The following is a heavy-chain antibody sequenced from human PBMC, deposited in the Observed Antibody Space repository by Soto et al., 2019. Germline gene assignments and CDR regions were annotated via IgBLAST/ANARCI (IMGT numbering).Heavy chain of an antibody. V-gene: IGHV1-18*01. CDR3: TQDSGQGMVNH. CDR1: GYTFTSYG. Sequence: QVQLVQSGAEVKKPGASVKVSCKTSGYTFTSYGISWVRQAPGQGLEWIGWISTYNGNTNHAQRLQGRVSMTTDISMSKAYMEMRSLRSDDTALYYWTQDSGQGMVNHWGQGTKLIFSS. J-gene: IGHJ5*02. CDR2: ISTYNGNT. D-gene: IGHD1-26*01.